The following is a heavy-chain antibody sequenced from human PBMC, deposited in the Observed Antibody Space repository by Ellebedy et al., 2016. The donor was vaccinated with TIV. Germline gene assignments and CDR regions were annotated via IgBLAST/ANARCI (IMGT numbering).Heavy chain of an antibody. CDR1: GFTFSIYN. J-gene: IGHJ3*01. CDR2: ISTTSNYI. Sequence: GGSLRLSCAASGFTFSIYNMNWVRQAPGKGLEWVSSISTTSNYIYDADSARGRFTISRDNAKSSLFLQMNSLRAEDTAVYYCARDSGPSGSPNAFDVWGQGTLVTVSS. CDR3: ARDSGPSGSPNAFDV. D-gene: IGHD1-26*01. V-gene: IGHV3-21*01.